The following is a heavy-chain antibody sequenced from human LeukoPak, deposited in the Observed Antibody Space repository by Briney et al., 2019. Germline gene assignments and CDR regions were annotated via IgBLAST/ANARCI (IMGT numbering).Heavy chain of an antibody. CDR3: ARFRTWGDKAFDY. CDR2: IKQDGSEE. CDR1: GFTFSYYW. V-gene: IGHV3-7*01. D-gene: IGHD2-21*02. J-gene: IGHJ4*02. Sequence: GGSLRLSCAASGFTFSYYWMSWVRQAPGKGLEWVANIKQDGSEEYYVDSVKGRFTISRDDAKNSLYLQMNSLRAEDTAVYYCARFRTWGDKAFDYWGQGTLVTVSS.